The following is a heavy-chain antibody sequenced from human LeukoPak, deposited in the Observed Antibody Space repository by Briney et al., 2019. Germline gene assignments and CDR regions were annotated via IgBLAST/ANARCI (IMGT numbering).Heavy chain of an antibody. D-gene: IGHD2-2*02. V-gene: IGHV3-21*01. Sequence: GGSLRLSCAASGFTFSSYSMNWVRQAPGKGLEWVSSISSSSSYIYYADSVKGRFTISRDNAKNSLYLQMNSLRAEDTAVYYCARDAGGYISYYFDYWGQGTLVTVSS. CDR1: GFTFSSYS. J-gene: IGHJ4*02. CDR3: ARDAGGYISYYFDY. CDR2: ISSSSSYI.